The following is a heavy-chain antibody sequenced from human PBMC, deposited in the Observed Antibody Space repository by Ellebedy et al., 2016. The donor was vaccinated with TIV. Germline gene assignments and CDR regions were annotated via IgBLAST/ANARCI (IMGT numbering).Heavy chain of an antibody. Sequence: GESLKISCAASGFTFSSYWMHWVRQAPGKGLVWVSRINSDGSSTSYADSVKGRFTISRDNAKNTLYLQMNSLRAEDTAVYYCTASPTYYDFWSGYYGVGRFDYWGQGTLVTVSS. CDR2: INSDGSST. D-gene: IGHD3-3*01. J-gene: IGHJ4*02. CDR3: TASPTYYDFWSGYYGVGRFDY. CDR1: GFTFSSYW. V-gene: IGHV3-74*01.